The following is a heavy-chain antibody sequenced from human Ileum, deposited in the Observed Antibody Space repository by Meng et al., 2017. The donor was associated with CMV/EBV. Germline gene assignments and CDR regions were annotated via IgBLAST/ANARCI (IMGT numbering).Heavy chain of an antibody. Sequence: SVKVSCKASGGTFGTFAISWVRQAPGQGLEWVGGIISVLGRTKYTQRFQGRVMITADKSTNAAYIELSSLRAEDAALYYCTRERAVGAVILSSFDIWGQGTMVTVSS. CDR2: IISVLGRT. CDR1: GGTFGTFA. J-gene: IGHJ3*02. V-gene: IGHV1-69*10. D-gene: IGHD3-16*01. CDR3: TRERAVGAVILSSFDI.